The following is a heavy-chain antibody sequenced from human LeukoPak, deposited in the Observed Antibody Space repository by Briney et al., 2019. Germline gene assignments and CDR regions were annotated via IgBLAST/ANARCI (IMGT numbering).Heavy chain of an antibody. D-gene: IGHD2-2*01. CDR1: GYTFTSYA. CDR2: INTNTENP. Sequence: GASVKVSCKASGYTFTSYAMNWVRQAPGQGLEWMGWINTNTENPTYAQGFTGRFVFSLDTSASTAYLQISSLKAEDTAVYYCARGIDGVPAAMYYWGQGTLVTVSS. CDR3: ARGIDGVPAAMYY. V-gene: IGHV7-4-1*02. J-gene: IGHJ4*02.